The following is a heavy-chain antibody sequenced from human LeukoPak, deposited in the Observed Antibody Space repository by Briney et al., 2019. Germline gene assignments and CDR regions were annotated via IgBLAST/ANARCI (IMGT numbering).Heavy chain of an antibody. D-gene: IGHD3-22*01. Sequence: SATLSLTCTVSGGSISSSSYYWGWLRPPPGKGLVWIGSIYYSGSTYCNPSLKSRVTISVDTSKNQFSLKLSSGTAADTAVYYCARSSANYYDSSGYYYVPPYYFDYWGQGTLVTVSS. CDR1: GGSISSSSYY. V-gene: IGHV4-39*01. CDR2: IYYSGST. J-gene: IGHJ4*02. CDR3: ARSSANYYDSSGYYYVPPYYFDY.